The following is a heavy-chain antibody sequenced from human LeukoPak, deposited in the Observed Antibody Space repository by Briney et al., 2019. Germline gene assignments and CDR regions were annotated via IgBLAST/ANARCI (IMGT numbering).Heavy chain of an antibody. CDR3: ARAGQAYDFWSGPIARAFDI. J-gene: IGHJ3*02. CDR2: IFDSGST. Sequence: SETLSLTCTVSGGSISSYYWSWIRQPPGKGLEWIGYIFDSGSTNYNPSLKSRVTISVDSSKSLFSLRLSSVTATDTALYFCARAGQAYDFWSGPIARAFDIWGQGTMVTVSS. CDR1: GGSISSYY. V-gene: IGHV4-59*08. D-gene: IGHD3-3*01.